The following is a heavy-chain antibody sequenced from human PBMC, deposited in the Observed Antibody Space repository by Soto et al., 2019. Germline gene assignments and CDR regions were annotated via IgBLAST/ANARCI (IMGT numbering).Heavy chain of an antibody. CDR1: GYTLTELS. CDR3: GTLVGGYGSFDY. J-gene: IGHJ4*02. Sequence: QVQLVQSGAEVKKPGASVKVSCKVSGYTLTELSMHWVRQAPGKGLEWMGGFDPEDGETNYTQKLQGRVTMTEDTSTDTAYRELSILRSKDTAVYYCGTLVGGYGSFDYWGQGTLVTVSS. V-gene: IGHV1-24*01. CDR2: FDPEDGET. D-gene: IGHD5-12*01.